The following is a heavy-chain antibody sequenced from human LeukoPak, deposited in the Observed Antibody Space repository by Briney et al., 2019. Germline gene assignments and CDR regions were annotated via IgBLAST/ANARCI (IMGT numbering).Heavy chain of an antibody. Sequence: PGGSLRLSCAASGFTFSSYAMHWVRQAPGKGLEWVAVISYDGSNKYYADSVKGRFTISRDNAKNSLYLQVNNLRAEDTAVYYCARSMATITFSFHYWGQGTLVTVSS. CDR3: ARSMATITFSFHY. CDR2: ISYDGSNK. J-gene: IGHJ4*02. V-gene: IGHV3-30-3*01. D-gene: IGHD5-24*01. CDR1: GFTFSSYA.